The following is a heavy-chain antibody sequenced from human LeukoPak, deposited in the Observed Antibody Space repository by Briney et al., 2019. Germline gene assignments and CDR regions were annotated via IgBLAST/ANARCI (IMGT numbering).Heavy chain of an antibody. V-gene: IGHV1-69*05. CDR2: IIPIFGTA. J-gene: IGHJ4*02. CDR1: GGTFSSYA. D-gene: IGHD5-24*01. Sequence: SVRVSCKASGGTFSSYAISWVRQAPGQGLEWMGGIIPIFGTANYAQKFQGRVTITTDESTSTAYMELSSLRSEDTAVYYCARDRDGYKNWVVFDYWGQGTLVTVSS. CDR3: ARDRDGYKNWVVFDY.